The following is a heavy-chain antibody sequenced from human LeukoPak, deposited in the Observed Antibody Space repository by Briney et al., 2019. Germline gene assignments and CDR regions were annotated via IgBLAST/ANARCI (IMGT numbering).Heavy chain of an antibody. CDR1: GFNLRDYW. CDR2: INSDGSST. J-gene: IGHJ4*02. CDR3: ARGSEVTFDY. Sequence: PGGSLRLSCAASGFNLRDYWMHWVRQAPGKGLVWVSRINSDGSSTSYADSVKGRFTISRDNAKNTLYLQMNSLRAEDTAVYYCARGSEVTFDYWGQGTLVTVSS. D-gene: IGHD2-21*02. V-gene: IGHV3-74*01.